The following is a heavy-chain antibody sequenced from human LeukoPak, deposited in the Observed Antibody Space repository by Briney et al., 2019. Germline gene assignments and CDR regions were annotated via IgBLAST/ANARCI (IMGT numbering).Heavy chain of an antibody. D-gene: IGHD5-18*01. V-gene: IGHV4-34*01. Sequence: SETLSLTCAVYGGSFSGYYWSWIRQPPGKGLEWIGEINHSGSTDYNPSLKSRVTISVDTSKNQISLKLSSVTAADTAVFYCARGGDKAMDSPHDAFDVWGQGTMVTVSS. CDR3: ARGGDKAMDSPHDAFDV. CDR1: GGSFSGYY. J-gene: IGHJ3*01. CDR2: INHSGST.